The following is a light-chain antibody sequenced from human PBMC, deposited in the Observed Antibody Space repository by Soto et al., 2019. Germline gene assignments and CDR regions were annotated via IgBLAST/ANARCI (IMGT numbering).Light chain of an antibody. J-gene: IGLJ2*01. CDR2: DSD. V-gene: IGLV1-51*01. CDR1: SANIGSKY. Sequence: QSVLTQPPSVSAAPGQKVTISCSGSSANIGSKYVSWYQHIPGTAPKLVIYDSDKRPSEIPDRFSGSKSGTSATLDITGLQTGDEADYYCGAWDGSVSVVLFGGGTKLTVL. CDR3: GAWDGSVSVVL.